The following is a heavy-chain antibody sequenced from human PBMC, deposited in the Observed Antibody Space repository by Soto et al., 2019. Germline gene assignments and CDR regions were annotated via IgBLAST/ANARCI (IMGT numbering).Heavy chain of an antibody. CDR3: TRDPVKIRVSYYYYSGMDV. J-gene: IGHJ6*02. CDR2: ISSGSSYI. CDR1: EFTFSVYS. Sequence: ESGGGLVKPGGSLRLSCVASEFTFSVYSMNWVRQAPGKGLEWVSSISSGSSYIYYADSVKGRFTISRDNDKSSLFLHMNSRRVDDTAVYFFTRDPVKIRVSYYYYSGMDVWGQGTTVTVS. D-gene: IGHD2-21*01. V-gene: IGHV3-21*03.